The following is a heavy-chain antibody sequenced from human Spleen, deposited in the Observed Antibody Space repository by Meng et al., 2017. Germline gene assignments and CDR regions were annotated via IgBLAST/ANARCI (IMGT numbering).Heavy chain of an antibody. Sequence: QVRRKQAGQGLVSLSRPLSFTCASSGGSISSSNGWSWVRQPPGKGLEWIGEIYHSGSTNYNPSLKSRVTISVDKSKNQFSLKLSSVTAADTAVYYCARMGNCGGDCYSRHFDYWGQGTLVTVSS. V-gene: IGHV4-4*02. CDR3: ARMGNCGGDCYSRHFDY. D-gene: IGHD2-21*02. J-gene: IGHJ4*02. CDR2: IYHSGST. CDR1: GGSISSSNG.